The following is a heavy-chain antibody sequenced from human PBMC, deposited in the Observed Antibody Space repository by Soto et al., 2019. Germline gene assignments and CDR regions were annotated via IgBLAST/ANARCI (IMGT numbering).Heavy chain of an antibody. CDR3: AKDSDYYYGMDV. Sequence: GASVKVSWKASGYTFTNYAMHWVRQAPGQRLEWMGWINAGNGNTKYSQKFQGRVTITRDTSASTAYMELSSLRSEDTAVYYCAKDSDYYYGMDVWGQGTTVTVS. V-gene: IGHV1-3*01. CDR1: GYTFTNYA. J-gene: IGHJ6*02. CDR2: INAGNGNT.